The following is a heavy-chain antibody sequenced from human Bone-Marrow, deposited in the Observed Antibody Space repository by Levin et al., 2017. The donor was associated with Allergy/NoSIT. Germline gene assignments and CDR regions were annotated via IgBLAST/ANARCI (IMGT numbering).Heavy chain of an antibody. D-gene: IGHD3-9*01. Sequence: GGSLRLSCGASGFTIDTFTMTWVRQGPGGGLEWLADISGSGGRTYYADSVKGRFSISRDNSKKMVYLQMNSLRGEDTAVYYCAKNLGTDEDDDILTGLFDYWGQGTLVTVSS. CDR3: AKNLGTDEDDDILTGLFDY. CDR2: ISGSGGRT. V-gene: IGHV3-23*01. CDR1: GFTIDTFT. J-gene: IGHJ4*02.